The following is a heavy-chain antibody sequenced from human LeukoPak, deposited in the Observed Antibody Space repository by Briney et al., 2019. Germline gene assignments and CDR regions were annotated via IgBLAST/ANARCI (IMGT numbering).Heavy chain of an antibody. CDR1: GYTFTSYA. CDR3: ARGHEYSSSWYEDWFDP. V-gene: IGHV7-4-1*02. CDR2: INTNTGNP. J-gene: IGHJ5*02. D-gene: IGHD6-13*01. Sequence: GASVKVSCKASGYTFTSYAMNWVRQAPGQGLEWMGWINTNTGNPTYAQGFTGRFVFSLDTSVSTAYLQISSLKAEDTAVYYCARGHEYSSSWYEDWFDPWGQGTLVTVSS.